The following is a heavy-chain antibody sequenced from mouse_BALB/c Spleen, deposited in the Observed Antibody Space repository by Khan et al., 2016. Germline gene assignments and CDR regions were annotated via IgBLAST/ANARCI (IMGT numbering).Heavy chain of an antibody. CDR2: IYPGSNNI. J-gene: IGHJ4*01. Sequence: QVQLKESGPELVKPGASVNMSCKASGCTFTDYVIGWVKQRTGQGLEWIGEIYPGSNNIYYNEKFKDKATLTADKSSSTAYMQLSSLTSEDSAVYFCARSGSLSYYTLDYWGQGASVTVSS. D-gene: IGHD3-1*01. CDR3: ARSGSLSYYTLDY. V-gene: IGHV1-77*01. CDR1: GCTFTDYV.